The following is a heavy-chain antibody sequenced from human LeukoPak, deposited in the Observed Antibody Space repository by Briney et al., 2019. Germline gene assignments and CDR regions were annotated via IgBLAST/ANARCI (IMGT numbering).Heavy chain of an antibody. CDR3: ARDSGTTGEVKFDP. CDR1: GGSINSY. V-gene: IGHV4-4*07. J-gene: IGHJ5*02. Sequence: SETLSLTCTVSGGSINSYWSWIRQTAGKGLEWIGRNSGSGTITYNPALQSRLSISIDTSKNQFSLKLMSVTAADTAVYYCARDSGTTGEVKFDPWGQGTLVTVSS. CDR2: NSGSGTI. D-gene: IGHD3-10*01.